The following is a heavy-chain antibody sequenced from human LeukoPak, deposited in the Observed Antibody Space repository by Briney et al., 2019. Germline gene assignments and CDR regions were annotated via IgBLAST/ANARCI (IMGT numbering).Heavy chain of an antibody. CDR1: GFTFSSYG. V-gene: IGHV3-30*02. CDR2: IRYDGSNK. J-gene: IGHJ4*02. Sequence: PGGSLRLSCAASGFTFSSYGMHWVRQAPGKGLEWVAFIRYDGSNKYYADSVKGRFTISRDNSKNTLYLQMNSLRAEDTAVYYCAKGTGYCSSTSCYTPFDYWGQGTLVTVSS. D-gene: IGHD2-2*02. CDR3: AKGTGYCSSTSCYTPFDY.